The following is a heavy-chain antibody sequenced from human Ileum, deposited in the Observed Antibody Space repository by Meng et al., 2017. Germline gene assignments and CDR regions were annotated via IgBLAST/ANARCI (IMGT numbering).Heavy chain of an antibody. CDR2: INPNSGGT. CDR1: GYTFTGYY. CDR3: ARERFYYYDSSGSIN. J-gene: IGHJ4*02. V-gene: IGHV1-2*02. D-gene: IGHD3-22*01. Sequence: QVQLVQSVAEVKKPGASVKVSCKAPGYTFTGYYMHWVRQAPGQGLEWMGWINPNSGGTNYAQKFQGRVTMTRDTSISTAYMELSRLRSDDTAVYYCARERFYYYDSSGSINWGQGTLVTVSS.